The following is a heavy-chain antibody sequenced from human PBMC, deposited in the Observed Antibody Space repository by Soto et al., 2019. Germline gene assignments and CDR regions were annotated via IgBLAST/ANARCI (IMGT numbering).Heavy chain of an antibody. J-gene: IGHJ5*02. D-gene: IGHD3-9*01. CDR2: GSA. CDR3: AREGPPDIPWFDP. CDR1: GGTFSIYT. Sequence: QVQLVQSGAEVKKPGSSVKVSCKASGGTFSIYTISWVRQAPGQGLEWMGGSANSAQKFQGRLTVTADESTSTVYWELSSLTSEDTAVYYCAREGPPDIPWFDPWGQETLVSVSS. V-gene: IGHV1-69*01.